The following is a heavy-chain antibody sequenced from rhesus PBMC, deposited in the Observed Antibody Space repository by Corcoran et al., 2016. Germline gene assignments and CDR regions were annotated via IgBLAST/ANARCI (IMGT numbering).Heavy chain of an antibody. CDR1: GGSISDSYR. CDR2: IYGSSTST. J-gene: IGHJ4*01. V-gene: IGHV4S10*01. CDR3: ARDHFMVATGIDY. D-gene: IGHD4-4*01. Sequence: QVQLQESGPGVVKPSETLSLTCAVSGGSISDSYRWSWIRQPPGKGLEWIGYIYGSSTSTNYNPSLRRRITISKDTSKNQFSLKLSSVTAADTAVYYCARDHFMVATGIDYWGQGVLVTVSS.